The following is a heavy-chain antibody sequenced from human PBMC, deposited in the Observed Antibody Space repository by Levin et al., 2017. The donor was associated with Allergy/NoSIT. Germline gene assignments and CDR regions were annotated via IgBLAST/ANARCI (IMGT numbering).Heavy chain of an antibody. CDR2: IYYSGST. CDR1: GGSISSYY. Sequence: GSLRLSCTVSGGSISSYYWSWIRQPPGKGLEWIGYIYYSGSTNYNPSLKSRVTISVDTSKNQFSLKLSSVTAADTAVYYCARGSPYYYGSGSNPNYYYYYGMDVWGQGTTVTVSS. V-gene: IGHV4-59*08. J-gene: IGHJ6*02. D-gene: IGHD3-10*01. CDR3: ARGSPYYYGSGSNPNYYYYYGMDV.